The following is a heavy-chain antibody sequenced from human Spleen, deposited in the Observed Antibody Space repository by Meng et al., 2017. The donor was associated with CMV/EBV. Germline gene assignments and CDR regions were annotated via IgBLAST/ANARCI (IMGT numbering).Heavy chain of an antibody. D-gene: IGHD1-26*01. J-gene: IGHJ5*02. CDR1: GYTLTDYY. Sequence: QVQLVQSGAEVKKPGASVEVPCKASGYTLTDYYIHWVRQAPGQGLEWMGRLNPNSGDTNYAQRFQGRVTMTRDTSMNTAYMDLSRLTFDDTAVYYCARDRGIRNWFDPWGQGTLVTVSS. CDR2: LNPNSGDT. V-gene: IGHV1-2*06. CDR3: ARDRGIRNWFDP.